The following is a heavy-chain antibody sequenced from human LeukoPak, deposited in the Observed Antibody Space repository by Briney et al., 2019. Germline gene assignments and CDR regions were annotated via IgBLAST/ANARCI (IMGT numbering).Heavy chain of an antibody. D-gene: IGHD2-21*02. CDR2: IDDVGSGT. J-gene: IGHJ5*01. CDR1: GFTFSSYS. V-gene: IGHV3-74*01. CDR3: ATVFDF. Sequence: GGSLRLSCAASGFTFSSYSMNWVRQAPGKGLEWVSRIDDVGSGTSYADSVKGRFTISRDDAKNTVYLQMNSLRAEDTAVYYCATVFDFWGQGTLVTVSS.